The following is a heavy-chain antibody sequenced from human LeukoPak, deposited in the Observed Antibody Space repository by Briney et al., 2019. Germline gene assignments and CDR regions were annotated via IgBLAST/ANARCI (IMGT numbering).Heavy chain of an antibody. J-gene: IGHJ4*02. CDR1: GFTFSNYW. Sequence: GGSLRLSCAASGFTFSNYWMSWVRQAPGKGLEWVSSISSSSSYIYYADSVKGRFTISRDNAKNSLYLQMNSLRAEDTAVYYCAKEQQLVPTNWGQGTLVTVSS. V-gene: IGHV3-21*01. CDR3: AKEQQLVPTN. CDR2: ISSSSSYI. D-gene: IGHD6-13*01.